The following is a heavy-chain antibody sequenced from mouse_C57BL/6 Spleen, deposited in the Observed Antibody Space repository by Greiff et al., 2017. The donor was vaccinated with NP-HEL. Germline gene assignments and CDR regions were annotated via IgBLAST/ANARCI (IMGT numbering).Heavy chain of an antibody. CDR1: GYTFPSYW. D-gene: IGHD1-1*01. J-gene: IGHJ2*01. CDR2: IDPSDSYT. CDR3: ARFQYYGSTDYFDY. V-gene: IGHV1-69*01. Sequence: QVQLQQPGAELVMPGASVKLSCKASGYTFPSYWMHWVKQRPGQGLEWIGEIDPSDSYTNYNQKFKGKSTLTVDKSSSPAYMQLSSLTSEDSAVYYCARFQYYGSTDYFDYWGQGTTLTVSS.